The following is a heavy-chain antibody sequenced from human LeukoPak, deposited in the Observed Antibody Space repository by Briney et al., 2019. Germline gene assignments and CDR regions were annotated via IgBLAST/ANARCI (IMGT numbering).Heavy chain of an antibody. CDR3: ARDGGATISFWFDP. V-gene: IGHV3-30-3*01. Sequence: GRSLRLSSAASVFTFSSYAIHWVPQAPGKGLEWVAVISYDGSNKYYADSVKGRFTISRDNSKNTLYLQMNSLRAEDTAGYDCARDGGATISFWFDPWGQGTLVSVCS. CDR1: VFTFSSYA. CDR2: ISYDGSNK. J-gene: IGHJ5*02. D-gene: IGHD5-12*01.